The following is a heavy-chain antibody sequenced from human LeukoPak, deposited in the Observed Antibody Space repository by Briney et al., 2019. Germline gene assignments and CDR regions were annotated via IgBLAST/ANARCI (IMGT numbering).Heavy chain of an antibody. CDR2: INHSGST. J-gene: IGHJ6*02. D-gene: IGHD2-21*02. Sequence: SENLSLTCAVYGGSFSGYYWSWIRQPPGKGLEWIGEINHSGSTNYNPSLKSRVTISVDTSKNQFSLKLSSVTAADTAVYYCARATIVVVTAYGMDVWGQGTTVTVSS. CDR3: ARATIVVVTAYGMDV. V-gene: IGHV4-34*01. CDR1: GGSFSGYY.